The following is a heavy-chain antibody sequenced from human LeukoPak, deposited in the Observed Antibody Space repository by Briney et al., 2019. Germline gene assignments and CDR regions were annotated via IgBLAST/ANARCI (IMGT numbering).Heavy chain of an antibody. CDR1: GFTFSTYW. Sequence: GGSLRLSCAASGFTFSTYWMSWVRQSPGKGLEWVANMSPDGSGKYYADSVRGRFTISRDNAKNSFYLQMNSLRVEDTAVYYCARGGYSYGYTTSLATWGQGTLVTVSS. J-gene: IGHJ4*02. V-gene: IGHV3-7*01. CDR3: ARGGYSYGYTTSLAT. CDR2: MSPDGSGK. D-gene: IGHD5-18*01.